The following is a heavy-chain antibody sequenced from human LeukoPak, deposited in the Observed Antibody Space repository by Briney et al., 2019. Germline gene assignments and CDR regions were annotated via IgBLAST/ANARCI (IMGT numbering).Heavy chain of an antibody. D-gene: IGHD3-10*01. Sequence: PSETLSLTCAVYGGSFSGYYWSWIRQPPGKGLEWIGEINHSGSTNDNPSLKSRVTISVDTSKNQFSLKLSSVTAADTAVYYCARGNYGSGSLYFDYWGQGTLVTVSS. CDR2: INHSGST. V-gene: IGHV4-34*01. CDR3: ARGNYGSGSLYFDY. CDR1: GGSFSGYY. J-gene: IGHJ4*02.